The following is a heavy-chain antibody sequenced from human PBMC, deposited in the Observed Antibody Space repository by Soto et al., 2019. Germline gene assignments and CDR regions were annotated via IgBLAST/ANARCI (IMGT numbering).Heavy chain of an antibody. CDR3: VKGDLDTAVVNSPDAFDF. CDR2: ITQNSEYI. CDR1: GFTFSSYN. J-gene: IGHJ3*01. D-gene: IGHD5-18*01. Sequence: EVQLVESGGGLVKPGGSLRLSCAASGFTFSSYNMNWVRQAPGKGLEWLSLITQNSEYIFYADSVKGRFTMSRDDAKNSVYLQMDSLRPEDTAVYHCVKGDLDTAVVNSPDAFDFWGPGTMVTVS. V-gene: IGHV3-21*01.